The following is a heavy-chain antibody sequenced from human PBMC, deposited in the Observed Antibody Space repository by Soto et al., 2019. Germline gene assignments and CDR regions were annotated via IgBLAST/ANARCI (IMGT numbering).Heavy chain of an antibody. V-gene: IGHV3-21*01. CDR2: ISSSSSYI. CDR3: VRDPATVNWFDP. J-gene: IGHJ5*02. D-gene: IGHD4-17*01. Sequence: EVQLVESGGGLVKPGGSLRLSCAASGFTFSSYSMNWVRQAPGKGLEWVSYISSSSSYIYYADSVKGRFTISRDNAKNSLYLQMNSLRAEDTAVYYCVRDPATVNWFDPWGQGTLVTVSS. CDR1: GFTFSSYS.